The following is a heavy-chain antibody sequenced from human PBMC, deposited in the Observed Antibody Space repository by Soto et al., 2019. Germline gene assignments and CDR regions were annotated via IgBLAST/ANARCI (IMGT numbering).Heavy chain of an antibody. Sequence: EVQLVESGGGLVQPGGSLRLSCAASGFTFSSYWMSWVRQAPGKGLEWVANIKQDGSEKYYVDSVKGRLTISRYNDKNSLYLQMNSLRAEDTAVYYCARDVLRWLHKCDYWGQGTLVTVSS. J-gene: IGHJ4*02. V-gene: IGHV3-7*05. CDR3: ARDVLRWLHKCDY. CDR1: GFTFSSYW. CDR2: IKQDGSEK. D-gene: IGHD2-8*01.